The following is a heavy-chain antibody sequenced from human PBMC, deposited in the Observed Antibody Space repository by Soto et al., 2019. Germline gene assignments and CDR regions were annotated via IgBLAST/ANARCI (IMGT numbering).Heavy chain of an antibody. CDR1: GFSFRNAW. V-gene: IGHV3-15*05. Sequence: EVQLLASGGDLVKPGGSLRLACAGSGFSFRNAWMSWVRQAPGKGPEWIGRIKSESVGGTTDYAAPVKGRFTVSRDDSKNTVYLHMSSLKIEDTAVYYCLGDWLDPWGQGTLVTVSS. D-gene: IGHD7-27*01. J-gene: IGHJ5*02. CDR3: LGDWLDP. CDR2: IKSESVGGTT.